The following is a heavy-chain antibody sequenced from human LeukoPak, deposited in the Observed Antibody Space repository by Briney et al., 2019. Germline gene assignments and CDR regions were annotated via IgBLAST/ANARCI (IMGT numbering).Heavy chain of an antibody. J-gene: IGHJ6*03. CDR2: INSNSGGT. Sequence: ASVKVSCKASGYTFTGYYMHWVRQAPGQGLECMGWINSNSGGTNYAQKFQGRVTMTRDTSTTTAYMELNRLRSDDTAVYYCARVRRPEYSSSSYYYYMDVWGKGTTVTVSS. V-gene: IGHV1-2*02. D-gene: IGHD6-6*01. CDR1: GYTFTGYY. CDR3: ARVRRPEYSSSSYYYYMDV.